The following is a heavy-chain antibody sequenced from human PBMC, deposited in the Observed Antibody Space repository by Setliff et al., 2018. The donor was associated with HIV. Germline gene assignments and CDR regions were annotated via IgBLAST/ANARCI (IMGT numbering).Heavy chain of an antibody. Sequence: PGGSLRLSCAASGFTFSAYWMSWVRQAPGKGLEWVANIRQDGDVKYYVDSLKGRFSISRDNAKNSLYLQMNSLRAEDTAVYYCAKVDTAMVVHYYDSSGYLRPFDSWGQGTLVTVS. CDR2: IRQDGDVK. D-gene: IGHD3-22*01. CDR3: AKVDTAMVVHYYDSSGYLRPFDS. V-gene: IGHV3-7*03. CDR1: GFTFSAYW. J-gene: IGHJ4*02.